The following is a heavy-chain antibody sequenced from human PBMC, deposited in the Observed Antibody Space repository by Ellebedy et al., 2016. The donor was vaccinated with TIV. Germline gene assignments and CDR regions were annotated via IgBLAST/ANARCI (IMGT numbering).Heavy chain of an antibody. J-gene: IGHJ4*02. CDR3: ARAHY. Sequence: GESLKISCAASGFTFRSEWMSWVRQAPGTGLEWVASIKEDGSEKDYVDLVKGRFTISRDNAKNSLYLQMNNLRVEDTAVYYCARAHYWGQGTLVTVSS. CDR1: GFTFRSEW. CDR2: IKEDGSEK. V-gene: IGHV3-7*01. D-gene: IGHD3-10*01.